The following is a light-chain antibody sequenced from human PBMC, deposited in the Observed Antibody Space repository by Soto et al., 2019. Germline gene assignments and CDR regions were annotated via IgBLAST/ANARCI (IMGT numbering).Light chain of an antibody. CDR2: GAS. Sequence: IQMTQSPSSVSASVGDRVTITCRASQAIRNDLGWYQQKPGKAPNLLIFGASNLQAEVPVRFSASGSGTNFTLTISNLQPEDFASYYCLQDYTYPWTFGQGTKVDIK. J-gene: IGKJ1*01. V-gene: IGKV1-6*01. CDR1: QAIRND. CDR3: LQDYTYPWT.